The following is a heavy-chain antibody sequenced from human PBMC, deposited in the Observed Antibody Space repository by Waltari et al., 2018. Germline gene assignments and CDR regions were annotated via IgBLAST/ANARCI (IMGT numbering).Heavy chain of an antibody. J-gene: IGHJ4*02. D-gene: IGHD1-26*01. CDR3: ARENVGATTH. Sequence: QLQLQASGPGLVKPSETLSLTFTVSGCSISSRRYYWGWIRQPPGKGLEWNGSIYYSGSTYYNPSLKSRVTISVDTSKNQFSLKLSSVTAADTAVYDCARENVGATTHWGQGTLVTVSS. CDR1: GCSISSRRYY. CDR2: IYYSGST. V-gene: IGHV4-39*07.